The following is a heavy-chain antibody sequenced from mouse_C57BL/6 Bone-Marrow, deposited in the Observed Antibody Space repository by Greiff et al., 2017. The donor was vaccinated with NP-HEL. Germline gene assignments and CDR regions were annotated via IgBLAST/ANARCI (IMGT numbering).Heavy chain of an antibody. Sequence: EVMLVESGGGLVQSGRSLRLSCATSGFTFSDFYMEWVRQAPGKGLEWIAASRNKANDYTTEYSASVKGRFIVSRDTSQSILYLQMNALRAEDTAIYYCARDASDYYGSSPFAYWGQGTLVTVSA. V-gene: IGHV7-1*01. CDR3: ARDASDYYGSSPFAY. CDR2: SRNKANDYTT. J-gene: IGHJ3*01. D-gene: IGHD1-1*01. CDR1: GFTFSDFY.